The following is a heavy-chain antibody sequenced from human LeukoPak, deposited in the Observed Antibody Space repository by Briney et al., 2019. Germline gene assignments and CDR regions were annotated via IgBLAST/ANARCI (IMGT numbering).Heavy chain of an antibody. Sequence: ASVKVSCKAAGYTFTSYDINWVRQATGQGLEWMGWMNPNSGNTGYAQKFQGRVTITRNTSISTAYMELSSLRSEDTAVYYCAKDQGYSSAWYSRDGFDMWGQGTMVTVSS. CDR2: MNPNSGNT. CDR1: GYTFTSYD. D-gene: IGHD6-19*01. V-gene: IGHV1-8*03. J-gene: IGHJ3*02. CDR3: AKDQGYSSAWYSRDGFDM.